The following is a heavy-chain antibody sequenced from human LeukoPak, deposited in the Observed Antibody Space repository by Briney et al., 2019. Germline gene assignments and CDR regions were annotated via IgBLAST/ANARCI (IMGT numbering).Heavy chain of an antibody. CDR3: ARHFGVISKGVYYYYYGLDV. J-gene: IGHJ6*02. CDR1: GFTVSTIY. Sequence: GGSLRLSCAASGFTVSTIYMSWVRQAPGKGLEWVSVVYSGGSTYYADSVKGRFTISRDNSKNTLFLQMSSLRAEDTAVYYCARHFGVISKGVYYYYYGLDVWGQGTTVTVSS. CDR2: VYSGGST. V-gene: IGHV3-66*04. D-gene: IGHD3-3*01.